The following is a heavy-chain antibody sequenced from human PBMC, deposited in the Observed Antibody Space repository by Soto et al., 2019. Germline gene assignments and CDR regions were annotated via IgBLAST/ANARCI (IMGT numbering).Heavy chain of an antibody. Sequence: GGSLRLSCAASGFTFDDYAMHWVRQAPGKGLEWVSAISWNSGSIGYADSVKGRFTISRDNAKNSLYLQMNSLRAEDTALYYCAKDSVTALDLWSGQPGGYYMDVWGKGTTVTVSS. CDR3: AKDSVTALDLWSGQPGGYYMDV. J-gene: IGHJ6*03. V-gene: IGHV3-9*01. CDR1: GFTFDDYA. CDR2: ISWNSGSI. D-gene: IGHD3-3*01.